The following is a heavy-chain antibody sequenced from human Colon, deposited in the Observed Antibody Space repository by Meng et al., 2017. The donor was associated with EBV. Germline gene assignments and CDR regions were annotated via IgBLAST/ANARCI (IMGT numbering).Heavy chain of an antibody. CDR3: ARRRGGSGRDC. Sequence: QPQLAESGPGLVKPSETPSLPCTVSGGSISSNGYYWDWVRQPPGKGLEWVGAIYHSGSTSYNPSLQSRVTMFVDTSKNQFSLMLTSVTATDTAVYYCARRRGGSGRDCWGQGTLVTVSS. CDR1: GGSISSNGYY. V-gene: IGHV4-39*01. D-gene: IGHD3-10*01. J-gene: IGHJ4*02. CDR2: IYHSGST.